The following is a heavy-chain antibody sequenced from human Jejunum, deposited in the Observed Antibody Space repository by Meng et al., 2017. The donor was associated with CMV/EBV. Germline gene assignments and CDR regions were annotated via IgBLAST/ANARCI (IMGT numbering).Heavy chain of an antibody. CDR3: ARGTQGSYLDI. D-gene: IGHD1-1*01. V-gene: IGHV1-46*01. CDR1: GYTFTSYY. Sequence: QVQLVQSGADVKKSGASVKVSCKASGYTFTSYYVHWVRQAPGQGLEWMGIINPSRGTTNYAQKFQGRVVMTRDTSTSTVYIEVSSLRFDDAAMYYCARGTQGSYLDIWGQGTLVTVSS. CDR2: INPSRGTT. J-gene: IGHJ4*02.